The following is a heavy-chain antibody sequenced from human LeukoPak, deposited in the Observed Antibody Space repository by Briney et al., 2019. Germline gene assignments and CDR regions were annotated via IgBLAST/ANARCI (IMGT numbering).Heavy chain of an antibody. D-gene: IGHD1-26*01. CDR3: ARTVLGATGYFDY. J-gene: IGHJ4*02. CDR1: GYIFTNYE. V-gene: IGHV7-4-1*02. CDR2: INTTTGSP. Sequence: ASVKVSCKASGYIFTNYEMNWVRQAPGQGLEWMGWINTTTGSPTYAQGFTGRFVFSLDTSVSTTYLQISSLEAEGTAVYYCARTVLGATGYFDYWGQGTLITVSS.